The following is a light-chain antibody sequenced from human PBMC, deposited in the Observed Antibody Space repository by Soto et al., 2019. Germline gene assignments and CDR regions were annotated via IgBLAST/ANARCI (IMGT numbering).Light chain of an antibody. J-gene: IGLJ2*01. V-gene: IGLV2-8*01. CDR2: EVT. CDR3: SSNGRANTVV. Sequence: QSALTQPPSASGSPGQSVTISCTGTSSDVGSYNYVSWYQQHPGKAPKLMIYEVTTRPSGVPDRFSGSKSGNTASLTVSGLLGEDAAHYYRSSNGRANTVVFGGGTKLTVL. CDR1: SSDVGSYNY.